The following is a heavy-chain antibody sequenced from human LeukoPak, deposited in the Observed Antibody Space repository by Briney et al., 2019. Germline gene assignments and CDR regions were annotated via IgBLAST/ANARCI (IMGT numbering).Heavy chain of an antibody. Sequence: GGSLRLSCAASGFTFSSYSMNWVRRAPGKGLEWVSSISSSSSYIYYADSVKGRFTISRDNAKNSLYLQMNSLRAEDTAVYYCARDPKLWFGELSPSYFDYWGQGTLVTVSS. J-gene: IGHJ4*02. CDR3: ARDPKLWFGELSPSYFDY. CDR1: GFTFSSYS. CDR2: ISSSSSYI. D-gene: IGHD3-10*01. V-gene: IGHV3-21*01.